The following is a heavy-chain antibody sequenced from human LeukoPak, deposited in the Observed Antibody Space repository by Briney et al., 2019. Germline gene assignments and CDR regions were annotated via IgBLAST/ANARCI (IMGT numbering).Heavy chain of an antibody. Sequence: PSETLSLTCTVSGGSISSSSYYWGWIRQPPGKGLEWIGSIYYSGSTYYNPSLKSRVTISVDTSKNQFSLKLSSVTAADTAVYYCARHDQWLSQEAEYFQHWGQGTLVTVSS. CDR1: GGSISSSSYY. CDR3: ARHDQWLSQEAEYFQH. V-gene: IGHV4-39*01. CDR2: IYYSGST. J-gene: IGHJ1*01. D-gene: IGHD6-19*01.